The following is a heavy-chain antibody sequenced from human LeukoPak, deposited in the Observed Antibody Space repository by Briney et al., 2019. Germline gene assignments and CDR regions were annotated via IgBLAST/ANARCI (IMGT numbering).Heavy chain of an antibody. D-gene: IGHD6-13*01. V-gene: IGHV3-23*01. CDR3: AKAPDGSSWYTD. J-gene: IGHJ4*02. CDR1: GFTFSNYA. CDR2: ISGSGDTT. Sequence: GGSLRLSCAASGFTFSNYAMSWVRQAPGKGLEWVSTISGSGDTTYYADSVKGRFTISRDNSKNTLYLQMNSLRAEDTAAYHCAKAPDGSSWYTDWGQGTLVIVSS.